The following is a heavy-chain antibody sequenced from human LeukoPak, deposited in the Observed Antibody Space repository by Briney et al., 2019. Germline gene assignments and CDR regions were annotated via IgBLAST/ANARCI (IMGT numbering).Heavy chain of an antibody. Sequence: GRSLRLSCAASGFTFSSYGMHWVRQAPGKGLEWVSSISTSSSYIYYADSVKGRFTISRDNAKKSLYLQMNSLRAGDTAVYYCARDGGDYYDSSGYPFHHWGQGTLVTVSS. D-gene: IGHD3-22*01. J-gene: IGHJ1*01. CDR3: ARDGGDYYDSSGYPFHH. V-gene: IGHV3-21*01. CDR2: ISTSSSYI. CDR1: GFTFSSYG.